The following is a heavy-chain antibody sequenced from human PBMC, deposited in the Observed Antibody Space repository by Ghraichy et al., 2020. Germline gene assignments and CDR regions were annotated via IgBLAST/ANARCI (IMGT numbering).Heavy chain of an antibody. V-gene: IGHV1-58*01. D-gene: IGHD3-3*01. CDR2: IVVGSGNT. J-gene: IGHJ6*02. CDR3: ALYYDFLSGYYTGMDV. Sequence: SVKVSCKASGFTFTSSAVQWVRQARGQRLEWIGWIVVGSGNTNYAQKFQERVTITRDMSTSTAYMELSSLRSEDTAVYYCALYYDFLSGYYTGMDVWGQGTTVTVSS. CDR1: GFTFTSSA.